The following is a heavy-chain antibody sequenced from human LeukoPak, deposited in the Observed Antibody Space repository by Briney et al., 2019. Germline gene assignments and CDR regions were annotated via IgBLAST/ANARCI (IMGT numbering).Heavy chain of an antibody. Sequence: SETLSLTCTVSGYSISSGYYWGWIRQPPGKGLEWIGSIYHSGSTYYNPSLKSRVTISVDTSKNQFSLKLSSVTAADTAAYYCARQERVTMVRGVHFDPWGQGTLVTVSS. CDR1: GYSISSGYY. V-gene: IGHV4-38-2*02. CDR3: ARQERVTMVRGVHFDP. D-gene: IGHD3-10*01. J-gene: IGHJ5*02. CDR2: IYHSGST.